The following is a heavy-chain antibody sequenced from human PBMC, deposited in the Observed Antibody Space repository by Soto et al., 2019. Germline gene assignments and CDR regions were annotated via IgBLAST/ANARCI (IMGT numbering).Heavy chain of an antibody. D-gene: IGHD1-1*01. V-gene: IGHV5-51*01. CDR2: INPGDSDT. CDR1: GDSFTSYW. J-gene: IGHJ6*02. CDR3: ARTTIGGNPLLYGMDV. Sequence: PGESLKISCKGSGDSFTSYWIGWVRQMPGKGLEWMGIINPGDSDTRYSPSFQGQVTISADKSISTAYLQWSSLKASDTAMYYCARTTIGGNPLLYGMDVWGQGTTVTVSS.